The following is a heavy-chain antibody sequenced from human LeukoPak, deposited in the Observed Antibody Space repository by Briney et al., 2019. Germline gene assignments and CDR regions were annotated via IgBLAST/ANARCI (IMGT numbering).Heavy chain of an antibody. J-gene: IGHJ6*02. Sequence: PSETLSLTCTVSRGSINSYYWSWIRQAPGKGLEWIGYIYYSGSTNYNPSLKSRVTISVDTSKKRFSLQLNSVTAADTAVYYCAREVRYGMDIWGQGTTVTVSS. V-gene: IGHV4-59*01. CDR3: AREVRYGMDI. CDR1: RGSINSYY. CDR2: IYYSGST.